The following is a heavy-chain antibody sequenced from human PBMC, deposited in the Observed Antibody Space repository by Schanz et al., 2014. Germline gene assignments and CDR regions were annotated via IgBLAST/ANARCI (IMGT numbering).Heavy chain of an antibody. D-gene: IGHD6-13*01. J-gene: IGHJ4*02. CDR3: ARVYRWQHILGHFDS. CDR1: GYTFTAYF. CDR2: INPNSGDR. V-gene: IGHV1-2*06. Sequence: QVLLVQSGAEVKQPGASVKVSCKASGYTFTAYFIHWVRQAPGQGLEWMGRINPNSGDRNYAQKFQGRVTMTRDTSISTAYMELSRLRSDDTAVYYCARVYRWQHILGHFDSWGQGSLVTVSS.